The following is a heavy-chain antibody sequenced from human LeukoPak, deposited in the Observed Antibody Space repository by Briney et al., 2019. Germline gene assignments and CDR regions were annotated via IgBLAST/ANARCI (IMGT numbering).Heavy chain of an antibody. V-gene: IGHV4-30-2*01. J-gene: IGHJ4*02. CDR1: GGSISSGGYY. Sequence: SQTLSLTCTVSGGSISSGGYYWSWIRQPPGKGLEWIGEINHSGSTNYNPSLKSRVTISVDTSKNQFSLKLSSVTAADTAVYYCARGGFRGRNRLYYFDYWGQGTLVTVSS. D-gene: IGHD3-16*01. CDR3: ARGGFRGRNRLYYFDY. CDR2: INHSGST.